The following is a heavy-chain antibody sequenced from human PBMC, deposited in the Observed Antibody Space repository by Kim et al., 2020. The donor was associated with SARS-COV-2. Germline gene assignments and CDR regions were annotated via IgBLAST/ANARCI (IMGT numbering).Heavy chain of an antibody. V-gene: IGHV4-59*11. Sequence: SETLSLTCSVSSDSINSHYWSWIRQPPGKGLEWIGYTYFSGSTNYNSFLESRVTISVDTAKKEFSLKLTSVTAADTAVYYCARDRCSGGRCYPGLDYWG. D-gene: IGHD2-15*01. J-gene: IGHJ4*01. CDR2: TYFSGST. CDR1: SDSINSHY. CDR3: ARDRCSGGRCYPGLDY.